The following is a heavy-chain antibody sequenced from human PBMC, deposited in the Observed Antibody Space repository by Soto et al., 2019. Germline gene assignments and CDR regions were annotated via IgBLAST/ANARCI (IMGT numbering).Heavy chain of an antibody. V-gene: IGHV3-21*01. D-gene: IGHD2-2*02. Sequence: PGGSLRLSCAASGFTFSSYSMNWVRQAPGKGLEWVSSISSSSSYIYYADSVKGRFTISRDNAKNSLYLQMSSLRAEDTAVYYCARGEDQLLYIYYYYGMDVWGQGTTVTVSS. CDR2: ISSSSSYI. J-gene: IGHJ6*02. CDR1: GFTFSSYS. CDR3: ARGEDQLLYIYYYYGMDV.